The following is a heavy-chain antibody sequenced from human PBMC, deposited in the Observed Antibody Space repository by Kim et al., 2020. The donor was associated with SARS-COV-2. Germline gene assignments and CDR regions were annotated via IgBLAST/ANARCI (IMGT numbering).Heavy chain of an antibody. J-gene: IGHJ4*02. V-gene: IGHV3-30*18. CDR2: VSHDATNY. CDR1: GFTFSNFG. CDR3: VKDGPEDWLLSV. D-gene: IGHD3-9*01. Sequence: GGSLRLSCAASGFTFSNFGMQWVRQAPGKGLEWVALVSHDATNYKYADSVRGRFTISRDDSKNTLYLQMNSLRPDDTAVYYCVKDGPEDWLLSVWGQGTL.